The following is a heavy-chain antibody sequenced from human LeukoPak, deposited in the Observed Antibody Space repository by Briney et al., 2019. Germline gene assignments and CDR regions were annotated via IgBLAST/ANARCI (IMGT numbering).Heavy chain of an antibody. J-gene: IGHJ4*02. CDR2: IYPGDSTT. V-gene: IGHV5-51*01. Sequence: GESLKISCKGSGYSFTNYWIGWVRQMPGKGLEWMGIIYPGDSTTTYSPSFQGQITISADKSISTAYLQWSSLKASDTAIYYCALHPAQGSGSLDFWGQGTLVTVSS. D-gene: IGHD3-10*01. CDR1: GYSFTNYW. CDR3: ALHPAQGSGSLDF.